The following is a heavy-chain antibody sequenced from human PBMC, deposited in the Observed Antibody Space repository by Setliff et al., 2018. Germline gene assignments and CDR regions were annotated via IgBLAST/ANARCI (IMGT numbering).Heavy chain of an antibody. J-gene: IGHJ5*01. CDR3: AGRDYSGGDS. CDR2: IYYRGST. D-gene: IGHD4-4*01. Sequence: SETLSLTCTVSGGSIRDYYWNWIRQSPGKGLEWIGYIYYRGSTNYNSSLKSRVTISIDMSTNQFSLKLTSATAADTAVYYCAGRDYSGGDSWGHGTLVTVSS. CDR1: GGSIRDYY. V-gene: IGHV4-59*01.